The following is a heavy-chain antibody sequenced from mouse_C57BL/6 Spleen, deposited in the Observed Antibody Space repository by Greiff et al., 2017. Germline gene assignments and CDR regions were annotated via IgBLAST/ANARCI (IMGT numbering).Heavy chain of an antibody. CDR3: ARSGWYFDV. V-gene: IGHV1-26*01. J-gene: IGHJ1*03. CDR1: GYTFTDYY. CDR2: INPNNGGT. D-gene: IGHD3-1*01. Sequence: EVQLQQSGPELVKPGASVKISCKASGYTFTDYYMNWVKQSHGKSLEWIGDINPNNGGTSYNQKFKGKATLTVDKSSNTAYMELRSLTSEDSAVYYCARSGWYFDVWGTGTTVTVSS.